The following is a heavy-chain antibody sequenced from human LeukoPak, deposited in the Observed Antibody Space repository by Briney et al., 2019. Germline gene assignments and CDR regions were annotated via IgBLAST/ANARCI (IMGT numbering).Heavy chain of an antibody. CDR2: ISYDRSNK. V-gene: IGHV3-30-3*01. D-gene: IGHD3-22*01. J-gene: IGHJ4*02. CDR1: GFTFSSYA. Sequence: GGSLRLSCAASGFTFSSYAMHWVRQAPGKGLEWVAVISYDRSNKYYADSVKGRFTISRDNYKNTLYLQMNSLRAEDTAVYYCARDQYGYDSSGYHPFDYWGQGTLVTVSS. CDR3: ARDQYGYDSSGYHPFDY.